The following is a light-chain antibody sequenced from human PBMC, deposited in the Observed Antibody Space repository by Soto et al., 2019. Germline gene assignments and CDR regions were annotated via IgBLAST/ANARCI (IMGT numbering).Light chain of an antibody. V-gene: IGLV2-14*01. CDR1: SSDVGGYNY. J-gene: IGLJ3*02. Sequence: QSALTQPASVSGSPGQSITISCTGTSSDVGGYNYVSWYQQHPGKAPKLMIYEVSNRPSGVSNRFSGSKSVNTASLTISGLQAEEVADYYCSAYTTSSTHWVFGGGTKLTVL. CDR3: SAYTTSSTHWV. CDR2: EVS.